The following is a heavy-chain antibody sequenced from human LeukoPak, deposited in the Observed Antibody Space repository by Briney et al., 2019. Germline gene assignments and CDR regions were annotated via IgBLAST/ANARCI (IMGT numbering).Heavy chain of an antibody. J-gene: IGHJ5*02. V-gene: IGHV4-59*01. CDR2: IYYSGST. Sequence: SETLSLTCTVSGGSITSYYWHWIRQPPGKGLEWIGYIYYSGSTNYNPSLKCRVTISVDTSRKQFSLKLHSVTAADTAVYYCARDRGRATWFDPWGQGTVVTVSS. D-gene: IGHD3-10*01. CDR3: ARDRGRATWFDP. CDR1: GGSITSYY.